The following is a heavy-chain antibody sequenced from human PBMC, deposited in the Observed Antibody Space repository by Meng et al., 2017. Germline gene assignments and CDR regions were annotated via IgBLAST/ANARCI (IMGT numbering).Heavy chain of an antibody. D-gene: IGHD7-27*01. CDR2: INSDGSST. J-gene: IGHJ4*02. CDR3: ARVSQTGDLTRGLDY. CDR1: GFTFSSYW. V-gene: IGHV3-74*01. Sequence: LVEAGGGLVQPGGSLDLSGAASGFTFSSYWMHWVRQAPGKGLVWVSRINSDGSSTSYADSVKGRFTISRDNAKNTLYLQMNSLRAEDTAVYYCARVSQTGDLTRGLDYWGQGTLVTVSS.